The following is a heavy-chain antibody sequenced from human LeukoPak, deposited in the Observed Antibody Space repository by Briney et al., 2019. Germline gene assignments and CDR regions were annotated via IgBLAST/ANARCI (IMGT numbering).Heavy chain of an antibody. V-gene: IGHV3-13*01. CDR1: GFTFSSYD. D-gene: IGHD4-17*01. CDR2: IGTAGDT. Sequence: GGSLRLSCAASGFTFSSYDMHWVRQATGKGLELVSAIGTAGDTYYPASGKGRFTISRENAKNSLYLQMNSLRAGDTAVYYCARARLYGDYVGAFDIWGQGTMVTVSS. CDR3: ARARLYGDYVGAFDI. J-gene: IGHJ3*02.